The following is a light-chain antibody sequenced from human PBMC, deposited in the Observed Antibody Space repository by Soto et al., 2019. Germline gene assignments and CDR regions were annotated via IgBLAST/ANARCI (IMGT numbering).Light chain of an antibody. CDR1: SSDVGNYNY. Sequence: QSALTQPASVSGSPGQSITISCTGTSSDVGNYNYVSWYQQQPGKAPKLMIYDVSNRPSGVSNRFSGSKSGNTASLTISGLQAEDEADYYCSSYTSTMPLVFGGGTQLTVL. CDR2: DVS. J-gene: IGLJ3*02. V-gene: IGLV2-14*01. CDR3: SSYTSTMPLV.